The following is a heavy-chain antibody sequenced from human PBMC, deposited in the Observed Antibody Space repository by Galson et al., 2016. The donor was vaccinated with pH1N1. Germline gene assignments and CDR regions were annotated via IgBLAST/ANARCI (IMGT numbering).Heavy chain of an antibody. CDR2: VSWNSGKT. V-gene: IGHV3-9*01. CDR3: AYGAKWAYDFDF. CDR1: GFTFETYS. J-gene: IGHJ3*01. Sequence: SLRLSCAVSGFTFETYSMHWVRQAPGRGLEWVSSVSWNSGKTDYGDSVKGRFIISRDNAKRTLYLQMNSLRSEDTAFYYCAYGAKWAYDFDFWGQGTMVAVSS. D-gene: IGHD4-17*01.